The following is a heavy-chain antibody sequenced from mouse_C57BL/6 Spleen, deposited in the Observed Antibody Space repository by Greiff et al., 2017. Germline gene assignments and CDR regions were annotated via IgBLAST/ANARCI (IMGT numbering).Heavy chain of an antibody. D-gene: IGHD1-1*01. J-gene: IGHJ4*01. CDR2: ISSGSSTN. CDR1: GFTFSDYG. CDR3: ARINTVVATGAMDY. Sequence: EVQGVESGGGLVKPGGSLKLSCAASGFTFSDYGMHWVRQAPEKGLEWVAYISSGSSTNYYADTVKGRFTISRDNAKNTLFLQMTSLRSEDTAMYYYARINTVVATGAMDYWGQGTAVTVSS. V-gene: IGHV5-17*01.